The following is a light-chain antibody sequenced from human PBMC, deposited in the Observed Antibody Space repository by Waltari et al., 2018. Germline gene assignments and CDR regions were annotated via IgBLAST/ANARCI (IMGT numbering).Light chain of an antibody. CDR2: DVS. Sequence: QSALTQPVSVSGSPGQSITISCPGTSSDVGGYNYVSWYQQHPGEAPKLMIYDVSNRPSGVSNRFSGSKSANTASLTIAGLQAEDEADYYCSSYTSSSLVFGGGTKLTVL. V-gene: IGLV2-14*03. CDR1: SSDVGGYNY. CDR3: SSYTSSSLV. J-gene: IGLJ2*01.